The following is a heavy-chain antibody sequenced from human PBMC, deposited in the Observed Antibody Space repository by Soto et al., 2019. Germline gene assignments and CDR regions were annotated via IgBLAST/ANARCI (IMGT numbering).Heavy chain of an antibody. CDR3: ARVRVGVPDY. CDR1: GGSISSGGYS. D-gene: IGHD1-26*01. CDR2: IYHSGST. V-gene: IGHV4-30-2*01. Sequence: TLSLTCAVSGGSISSGGYSWSWIRQPPGKGLEWIGYIYHSGSTYYNPSLKSRVTISVDRSKNQFSLKLSSVTAADTAVYYCARVRVGVPDYWGQGTLVTVSS. J-gene: IGHJ4*02.